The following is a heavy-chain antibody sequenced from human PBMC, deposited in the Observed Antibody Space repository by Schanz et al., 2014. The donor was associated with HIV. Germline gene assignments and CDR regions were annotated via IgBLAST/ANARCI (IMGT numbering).Heavy chain of an antibody. D-gene: IGHD3-10*01. CDR3: ARVFGRTYGLPEY. CDR1: GFTFSRDW. Sequence: EVKLVESGGGLVQPGGSLRLSCAASGFTFSRDWMTWVRQAPGKGLGWVANIKEDGSEKDHEDSVKGRFTISRDNARTSLYLQMNSLRAEDTAVYYCARVFGRTYGLPEYWGQGTLVTVSS. J-gene: IGHJ4*02. V-gene: IGHV3-7*03. CDR2: IKEDGSEK.